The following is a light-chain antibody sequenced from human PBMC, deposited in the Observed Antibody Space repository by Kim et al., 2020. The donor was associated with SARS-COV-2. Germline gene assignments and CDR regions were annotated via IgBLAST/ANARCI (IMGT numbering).Light chain of an antibody. CDR1: SSNIGSHD. Sequence: QSVLTQPPSASGAPGQRVTISCSGSSSNIGSHDVYWYQQLPGAAPKLLIYRNDQRPSGVPDRFSGSKSGTSASLAISGLRCEDEADYYCATWHDRVVFGVGTQLTVL. CDR3: ATWHDRVV. CDR2: RND. J-gene: IGLJ2*01. V-gene: IGLV1-47*01.